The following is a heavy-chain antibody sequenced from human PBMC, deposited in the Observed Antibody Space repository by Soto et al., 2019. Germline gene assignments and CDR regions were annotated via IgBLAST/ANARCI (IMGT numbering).Heavy chain of an antibody. CDR2: MNPNSGNT. Sequence: ASVKVSCKASGYTFTSYDINWVRQATGQGLEWMGWMNPNSGNTGYAQKFQGRVTMTRNASISTAYMELSSLRSEDTAVYYCARGCSSTSSLGVYYYYMDVWGKGTTVTVSS. D-gene: IGHD2-2*01. V-gene: IGHV1-8*01. CDR3: ARGCSSTSSLGVYYYYMDV. CDR1: GYTFTSYD. J-gene: IGHJ6*03.